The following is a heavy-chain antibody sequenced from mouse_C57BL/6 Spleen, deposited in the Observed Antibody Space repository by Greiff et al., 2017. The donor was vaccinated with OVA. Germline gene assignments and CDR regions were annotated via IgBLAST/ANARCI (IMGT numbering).Heavy chain of an antibody. Sequence: EVQLQQSGAELVRPGASVKLSCTASGFNIKDYYMHWVKQRPEQGLEWIGRIDPEDGDTEYAPKFQGKATMTADTSSNTAYLQLSSLTSEDTAVYYCTTFMMVTAYYFDYWGQGTTLTVSS. CDR1: GFNIKDYY. J-gene: IGHJ2*01. CDR3: TTFMMVTAYYFDY. D-gene: IGHD2-3*01. CDR2: IDPEDGDT. V-gene: IGHV14-1*01.